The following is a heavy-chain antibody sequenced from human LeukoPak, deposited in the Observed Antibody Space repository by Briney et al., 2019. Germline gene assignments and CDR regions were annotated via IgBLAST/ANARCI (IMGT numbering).Heavy chain of an antibody. D-gene: IGHD3-22*01. J-gene: IGHJ4*02. Sequence: GGSLRLSCAASGFIFTNYAMHWVRQAPGKGLEWVALISYDGSNKYYADSVKGRFTFSRDNSKNTLYLQMNSLRAEDTAVYYCARDAGDTSGYYYVGDYWGQGTLVTVSS. V-gene: IGHV3-30-3*01. CDR2: ISYDGSNK. CDR1: GFIFTNYA. CDR3: ARDAGDTSGYYYVGDY.